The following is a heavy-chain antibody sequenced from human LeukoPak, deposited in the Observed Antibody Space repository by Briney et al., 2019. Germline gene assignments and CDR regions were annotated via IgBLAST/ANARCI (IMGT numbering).Heavy chain of an antibody. V-gene: IGHV4-4*07. D-gene: IGHD2/OR15-2a*01. J-gene: IGHJ4*02. Sequence: SETLSLTCSVSGGSISNYYWNWLRQPAGKGLEWIGRIYASGSNNQHPPLKSRLTISMDNSKNHFSLNLKSVTAADTAFYYGARDFYGDDGHHPFDYWGQGIQVTVSS. CDR3: ARDFYGDDGHHPFDY. CDR1: GGSISNYY. CDR2: IYASGSN.